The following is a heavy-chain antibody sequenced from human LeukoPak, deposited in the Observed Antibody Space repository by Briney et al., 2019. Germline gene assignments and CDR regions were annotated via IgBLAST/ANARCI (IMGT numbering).Heavy chain of an antibody. Sequence: SETLSLTCTVSGDSISTSNSYWGWIRQPPGKALEWIGSIYYSGNTYYNASLKSRVTISVDTSKNQFSLKLSSVTAADTAVYYCARGLWFGDENPPYFDYWGQGTLVTVSS. CDR3: ARGLWFGDENPPYFDY. CDR1: GDSISTSNSY. CDR2: IYYSGNT. V-gene: IGHV4-39*07. D-gene: IGHD3-10*01. J-gene: IGHJ4*02.